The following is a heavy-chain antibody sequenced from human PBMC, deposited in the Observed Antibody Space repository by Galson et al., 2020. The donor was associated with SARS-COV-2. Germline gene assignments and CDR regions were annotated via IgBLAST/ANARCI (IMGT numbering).Heavy chain of an antibody. V-gene: IGHV1-58*01. CDR3: AAVRPVPAATYYYYGMDV. J-gene: IGHJ6*02. CDR2: IVVGSGNT. CDR1: GFTFTSSA. D-gene: IGHD2-2*01. Sequence: SVKVSCKASGFTFTSSAVQWVRQARGQRLEWIGWIVVGSGNTNYAQKFQERVTSTRDMSTSTAYMELSSLRSEDTAVYYCAAVRPVPAATYYYYGMDVWGQGTTVTVSS.